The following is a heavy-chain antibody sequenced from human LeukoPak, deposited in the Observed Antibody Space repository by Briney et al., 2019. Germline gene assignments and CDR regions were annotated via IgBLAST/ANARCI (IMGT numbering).Heavy chain of an antibody. CDR2: INPNSGGT. CDR1: GYTFTGYY. CDR3: ARGVPGTYYYYYMDD. J-gene: IGHJ6*03. Sequence: ASVKVSCKASGYTFTGYYMHWVRQAPGRGLEWMGWINPNSGGTNYAQKFQGRVTMTRDTSITTAYMELTRLRSDDTAVYYCARGVPGTYYYYYMDDWGKGTTVTVSS. V-gene: IGHV1-2*02. D-gene: IGHD2-2*01.